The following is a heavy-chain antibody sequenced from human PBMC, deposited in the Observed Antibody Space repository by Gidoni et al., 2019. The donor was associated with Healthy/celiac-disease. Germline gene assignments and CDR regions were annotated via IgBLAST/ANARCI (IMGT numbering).Heavy chain of an antibody. Sequence: QVQLQESGPGLVKPSQTLSLTCTVSGGSISSGGYYWSWIRQHPGKGLEWIGYIYYSGSTYYNPSLKSRVTISVDTSKNQFSLKLSSVTAADTAVYYCARDGYYYDSSGSKVDAFDIWGQGTMVTVSS. J-gene: IGHJ3*02. V-gene: IGHV4-31*03. D-gene: IGHD3-22*01. CDR3: ARDGYYYDSSGSKVDAFDI. CDR2: IYYSGST. CDR1: GGSISSGGYY.